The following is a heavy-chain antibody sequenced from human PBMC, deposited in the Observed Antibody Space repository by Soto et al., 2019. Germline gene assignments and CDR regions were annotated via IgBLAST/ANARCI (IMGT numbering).Heavy chain of an antibody. D-gene: IGHD6-19*01. J-gene: IGHJ5*02. CDR1: GFTFSSYA. CDR2: ISGSGVST. Sequence: GGSLRLSCAASGFTFSSYAMSWVRQAPGKGLEWVSAISGSGVSTYYADSVKGRFTISRHNSKNTLYLQMNSLRAEDTAVYYCARGIAVAGIGFWFDPWGQGTLVTVSS. CDR3: ARGIAVAGIGFWFDP. V-gene: IGHV3-23*01.